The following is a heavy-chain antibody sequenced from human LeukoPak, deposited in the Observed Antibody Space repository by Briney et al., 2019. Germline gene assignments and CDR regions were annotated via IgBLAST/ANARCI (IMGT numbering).Heavy chain of an antibody. CDR3: AKPSVTVVAVPMDV. J-gene: IGHJ6*02. V-gene: IGHV3-30-3*02. D-gene: IGHD2-21*01. Sequence: PGGSLRLSCAASGFTFSSYAMHWVRQAPGKGLEWVAVISYDGSNKYYADSVKGRFTISRDNSKNTLYLQMDSLTAADTAVYYCAKPSVTVVAVPMDVWGQGTTVLVSS. CDR1: GFTFSSYA. CDR2: ISYDGSNK.